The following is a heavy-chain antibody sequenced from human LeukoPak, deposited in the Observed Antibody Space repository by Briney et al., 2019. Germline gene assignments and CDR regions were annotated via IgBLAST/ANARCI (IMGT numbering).Heavy chain of an antibody. J-gene: IGHJ3*02. V-gene: IGHV4-59*07. CDR2: IDYSGST. Sequence: PSDTLSLTCTVSGASISTFYWTWIRQPPGKGLEWIGYIDYSGSTNYNTALQSRVTISAETSKNQVSLKLTSVTPADTAVYYCARGIPEHGTGAFAIWGQGTMVTVSS. D-gene: IGHD6-13*01. CDR3: ARGIPEHGTGAFAI. CDR1: GASISTFY.